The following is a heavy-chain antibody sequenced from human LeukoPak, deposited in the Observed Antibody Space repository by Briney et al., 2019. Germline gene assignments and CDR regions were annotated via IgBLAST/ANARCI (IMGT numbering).Heavy chain of an antibody. V-gene: IGHV4-34*01. D-gene: IGHD3-3*01. CDR1: VGSFNAYY. CDR3: ASGYDFWSGYYSGDY. Sequence: PSETLSLTCAVFVGSFNAYYWNWIRQPPGKGLEWIGDINHSGSTNYNPSLKSRVTISSDTSKNQFTLKLNSVTAADTAVYYCASGYDFWSGYYSGDYWGQGTLVTVSS. CDR2: INHSGST. J-gene: IGHJ4*02.